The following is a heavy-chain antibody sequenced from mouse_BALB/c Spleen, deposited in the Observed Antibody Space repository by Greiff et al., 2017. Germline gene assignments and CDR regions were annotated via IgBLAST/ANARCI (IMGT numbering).Heavy chain of an antibody. Sequence: QVQLQQSGPQLVRPGASVKISCKASGYSFTSYWMHWVKQRPGQGLEWIGMIDPSDSETRLNQKFKDKATLTVDKSSSTAYVQLSSPTSEDSAVYYCAREGGNSWFAYWGQGTLVTVSA. CDR3: AREGGNSWFAY. J-gene: IGHJ3*01. D-gene: IGHD2-1*01. CDR1: GYSFTSYW. CDR2: IDPSDSET. V-gene: IGHV1S126*01.